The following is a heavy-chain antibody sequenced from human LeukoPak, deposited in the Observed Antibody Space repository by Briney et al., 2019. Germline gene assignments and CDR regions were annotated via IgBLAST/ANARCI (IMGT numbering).Heavy chain of an antibody. D-gene: IGHD3-10*01. J-gene: IGHJ6*03. V-gene: IGHV4-4*07. CDR1: GGSISSYY. CDR3: ARDVVRGVTINYYYMDV. CDR2: IYISGST. Sequence: PSETLSLTYTVSGGSISSYYWSWIRQPAGKGLEWIGRIYISGSTNYNPSLKSRVTMSVDTSKNQFSLKLSSVTAADTAVYYCARDVVRGVTINYYYMDVWGKGTTVTVSS.